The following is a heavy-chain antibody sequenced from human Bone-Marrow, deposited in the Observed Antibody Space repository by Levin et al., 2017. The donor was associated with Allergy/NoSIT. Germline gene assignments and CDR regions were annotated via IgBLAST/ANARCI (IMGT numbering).Heavy chain of an antibody. CDR1: GYSISSDYY. CDR2: IHETGST. V-gene: IGHV4-38-2*01. Sequence: SETLSLTCAVSGYSISSDYYWGWIRQPPGKGLEWIGNIHETGSTKYNPSLKSRVTISVDTSKNQFSLQLNSVTAADTAVYYCARVSKNYYYYYMDVWGKGTTVTVSS. J-gene: IGHJ6*03. CDR3: ARVSKNYYYYYMDV.